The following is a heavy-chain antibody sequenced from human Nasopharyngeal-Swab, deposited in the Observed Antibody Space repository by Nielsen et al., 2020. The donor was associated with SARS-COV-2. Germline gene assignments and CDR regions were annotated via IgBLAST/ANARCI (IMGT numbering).Heavy chain of an antibody. CDR2: IYYSGST. D-gene: IGHD1-14*01. J-gene: IGHJ6*04. V-gene: IGHV4-31*03. CDR3: ARVRDNGGADV. CDR1: GGSLTSGGYY. Sequence: TLSLTCTVSGGSLTSGGYYWSWIRQHPGKGLEWIGFIYYSGSTSYNPSLKSRITISVDTSTNQFSLKLSSVTAADTAVYYCARVRDNGGADVWGKGTTVTVSS.